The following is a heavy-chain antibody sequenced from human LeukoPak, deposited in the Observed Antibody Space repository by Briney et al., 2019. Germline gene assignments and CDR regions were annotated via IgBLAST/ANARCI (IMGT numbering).Heavy chain of an antibody. Sequence: GGSLKLSCAASGFAFSGSAMHWVRQAPGKGLEWMGGFDPEDGETIYAQKFQGRVTMTEDTSTDTAYMELSSLRSEDTAVYYCATNRIRYGDFPDFGVDYWGQGTLVTVSS. CDR3: ATNRIRYGDFPDFGVDY. CDR2: FDPEDGET. D-gene: IGHD4-17*01. V-gene: IGHV1-24*01. CDR1: GFAFSGSA. J-gene: IGHJ4*02.